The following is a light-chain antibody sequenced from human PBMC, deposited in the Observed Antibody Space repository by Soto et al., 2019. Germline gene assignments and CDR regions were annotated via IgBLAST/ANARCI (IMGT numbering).Light chain of an antibody. CDR3: QQYGSSPSLT. CDR1: QSVSSSY. Sequence: EIVLTQSPGTLCLSPGERATLSCRASQSVSSSYLAWYQQKPGQAPRLLIYGASSRATGIPDRFSGSGSGTDFTLTISRLEPEDFAVYYCQQYGSSPSLTFGGGTKVEIK. CDR2: GAS. J-gene: IGKJ4*01. V-gene: IGKV3-20*01.